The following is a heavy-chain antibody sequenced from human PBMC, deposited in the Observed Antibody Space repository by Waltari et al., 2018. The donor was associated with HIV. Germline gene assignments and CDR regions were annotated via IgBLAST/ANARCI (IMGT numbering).Heavy chain of an antibody. CDR1: GDSLPSSGFY. V-gene: IGHV4-39*01. D-gene: IGHD2-2*01. J-gene: IGHJ5*02. Sequence: QVQLQESGPGLVTPSETLSLTCTVSGDSLPSSGFYWGWLRQPPGKGREWIGAIYFSGGTFYNPSLKSRVTISVDTSMNQFALRLTSVTAADRAVYYCARRHSSWSWFDPWGQGTLVTVSS. CDR2: IYFSGGT. CDR3: ARRHSSWSWFDP.